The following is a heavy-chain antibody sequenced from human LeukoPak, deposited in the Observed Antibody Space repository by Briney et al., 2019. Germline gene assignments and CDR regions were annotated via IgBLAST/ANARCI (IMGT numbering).Heavy chain of an antibody. Sequence: GGSLRLSCAASGFTFSSYGMHWVRQAPGKGLAWVAFIRYDGSNKYYADSVKGRFTISRDNSKNTLYLQMNSLRAEDTAVYYCAREPVPYGSGPRGAFDIWGQGTMVTVSS. V-gene: IGHV3-30*02. CDR1: GFTFSSYG. D-gene: IGHD3-10*01. J-gene: IGHJ3*02. CDR3: AREPVPYGSGPRGAFDI. CDR2: IRYDGSNK.